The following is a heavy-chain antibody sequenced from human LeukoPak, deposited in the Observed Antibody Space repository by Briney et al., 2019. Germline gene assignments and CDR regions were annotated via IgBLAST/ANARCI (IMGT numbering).Heavy chain of an antibody. V-gene: IGHV3-23*01. CDR1: GFTFSSYG. CDR3: AKTYAGIIGWLF. CDR2: ISGSGGST. J-gene: IGHJ4*02. D-gene: IGHD3-9*01. Sequence: GGSLRLSCAASGFTFSSYGMSWVRHAPGKGLEWVSAISGSGGSTYYADSVKGRFTISRDNSKNTLYLQMNSLRAEDTAVYYCAKTYAGIIGWLFWGQGTLVTVSS.